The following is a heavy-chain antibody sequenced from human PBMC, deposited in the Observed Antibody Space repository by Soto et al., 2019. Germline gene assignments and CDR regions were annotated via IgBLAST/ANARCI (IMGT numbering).Heavy chain of an antibody. J-gene: IGHJ6*02. V-gene: IGHV1-18*01. Sequence: ASVKVSCKVSGYTLTDLSMHWVRQPPGKGLEWMGWISAYNGNTNYAQKLQGRVTMTTDTSTSTAYMELRSLRSDDTAVYYCARDRDIVVVPAAMDVWGQGTTVTVSS. CDR2: ISAYNGNT. CDR1: GYTLTDLS. CDR3: ARDRDIVVVPAAMDV. D-gene: IGHD2-2*01.